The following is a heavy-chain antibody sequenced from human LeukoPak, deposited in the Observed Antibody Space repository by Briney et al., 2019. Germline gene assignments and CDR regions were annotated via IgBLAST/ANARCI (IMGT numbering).Heavy chain of an antibody. J-gene: IGHJ6*02. V-gene: IGHV3-7*01. CDR1: GFTFSSYW. CDR3: ARESLPGVVVVPAAIDVTYYYYGMDV. D-gene: IGHD2-2*01. CDR2: IKQDGSEK. Sequence: GGSLRLSCAASGFTFSSYWMGWVRQAPGKGLEWVANIKQDGSEKYYVDSVKGRFTISRDNAKNSLYLQMNSLRAEDTAVYYCARESLPGVVVVPAAIDVTYYYYGMDVRGQGTTVTVSS.